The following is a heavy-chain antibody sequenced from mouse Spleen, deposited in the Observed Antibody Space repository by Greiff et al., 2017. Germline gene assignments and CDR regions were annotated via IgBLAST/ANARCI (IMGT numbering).Heavy chain of an antibody. V-gene: IGHV1-52*01. CDR3: AFITTVESYFDY. CDR2: IDPSDSET. CDR1: GYTFTSYW. Sequence: QVQLQQPGAELVRPGSSVKLSCKASGYTFTSYWMHWVKQRPIQGLEWIGNIDPSDSETHYNQKFKDKATLTVDKSSSTAYMQLSSLTSEDSAVYYCAFITTVESYFDYWGQGTTLTVSS. D-gene: IGHD1-1*01. J-gene: IGHJ2*01.